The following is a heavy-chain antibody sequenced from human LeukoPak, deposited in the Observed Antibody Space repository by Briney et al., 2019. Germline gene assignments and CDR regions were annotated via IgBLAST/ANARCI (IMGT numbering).Heavy chain of an antibody. CDR2: ISSNGDNI. J-gene: IGHJ6*02. V-gene: IGHV3-23*01. CDR3: ASVVRPGYFFYYGLGV. Sequence: GGSLRLYCAASGFTFSNYAMSWVRQAPGKGLEWVSAISSNGDNIYYADSVKGRFTISRDNSKNTLYLQINSLRAEDTALYFCASVVRPGYFFYYGLGVWGRGATVTVSS. CDR1: GFTFSNYA.